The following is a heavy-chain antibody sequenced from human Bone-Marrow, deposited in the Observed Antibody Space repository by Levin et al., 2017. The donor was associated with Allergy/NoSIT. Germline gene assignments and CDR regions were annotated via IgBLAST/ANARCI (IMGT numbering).Heavy chain of an antibody. CDR2: IYYGGDT. J-gene: IGHJ5*02. D-gene: IGHD2/OR15-2a*01. CDR1: GFSLSSRAYY. V-gene: IGHV4-39*02. CDR3: AREVLIVPGGIVNRGGWFDT. Sequence: LSLPFSFSGFSLSSRAYYWGWIRQPPGRGLEWFGSIYYGGDTYYNPSLKSRVTLSVDTSKNQFSLNLTSVTAADTAVYFCAREVLIVPGGIVNRGGWFDTWGQGALVTVTS.